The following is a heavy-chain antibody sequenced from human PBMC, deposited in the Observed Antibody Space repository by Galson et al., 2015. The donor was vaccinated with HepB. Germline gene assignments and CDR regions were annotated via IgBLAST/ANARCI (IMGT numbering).Heavy chain of an antibody. V-gene: IGHV3-23*01. D-gene: IGHD5-12*01. CDR3: AKDGGYTGYDFAY. Sequence: SLRLSCAASGFTFSSYAMNWVRQAPGKGLEWVSGTSGSGGSTYYADSVKGRFTISRDNSKNTLYLQMNSLRAEDTAVYYCAKDGGYTGYDFAYWGQGTLVTVSS. J-gene: IGHJ4*02. CDR2: TSGSGGST. CDR1: GFTFSSYA.